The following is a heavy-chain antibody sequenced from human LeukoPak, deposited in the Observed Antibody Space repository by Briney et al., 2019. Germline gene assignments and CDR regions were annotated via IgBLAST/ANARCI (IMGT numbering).Heavy chain of an antibody. CDR3: ARITMIVVGDAFDI. CDR2: IYYSGST. CDR1: GGSISGSSYY. D-gene: IGHD3-22*01. J-gene: IGHJ3*02. V-gene: IGHV4-39*07. Sequence: SETLSLTCTVSGGSISGSSYYWGWIRQPPGKGLEWIGSIYYSGSTYYNPSLKSRVTISVDTSKNQLSLKLSSVTAADTAVYYCARITMIVVGDAFDIWGQGTMVSVSS.